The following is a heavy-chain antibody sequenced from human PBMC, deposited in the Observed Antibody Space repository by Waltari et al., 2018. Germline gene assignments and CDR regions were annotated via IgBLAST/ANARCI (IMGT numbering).Heavy chain of an antibody. CDR3: ATGLEDSDSASRPFDV. Sequence: VLLFKSGAAVKKPGTTVKISCKVSAFTITNYYIHGGQQASGKGLHWMGLVDPEEGEALYSENFQGRVTMTADTSTDTVYMQLSSLTSDDTAIYYCATGLEDSDSASRPFDVWGQGTMVTVS. CDR2: VDPEEGEA. J-gene: IGHJ3*01. V-gene: IGHV1-69-2*01. D-gene: IGHD1-26*01. CDR1: AFTITNYY.